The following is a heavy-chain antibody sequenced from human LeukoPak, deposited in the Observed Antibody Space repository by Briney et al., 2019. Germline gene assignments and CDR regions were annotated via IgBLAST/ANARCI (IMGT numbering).Heavy chain of an antibody. Sequence: SETLSLTCAVYGGSFSGYYWSWIRQPPGKGLEWIGYIYYSGSTYYNPSLKSRVTISVDTSKNQFSLKLSSVTAADTAVYYCARGGMGVFDYWGQGTLVTVSS. D-gene: IGHD3-16*01. J-gene: IGHJ4*02. CDR3: ARGGMGVFDY. V-gene: IGHV4-30-4*01. CDR2: IYYSGST. CDR1: GGSFSGYY.